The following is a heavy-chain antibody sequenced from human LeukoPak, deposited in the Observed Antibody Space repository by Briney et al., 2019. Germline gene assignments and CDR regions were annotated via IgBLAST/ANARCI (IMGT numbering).Heavy chain of an antibody. J-gene: IGHJ6*02. CDR2: IYPGDSDT. CDR1: GYNFNTYW. Sequence: GESLKISCKGSGYNFNTYWIGWVRQMPGKGLEWMGIIYPGDSDTRYSPSFQGQVTISADKSITTAFLQWSSLKASDTAMYYCARRTVVGYYGMDVWGQGTTVTVSS. D-gene: IGHD2-2*01. V-gene: IGHV5-51*01. CDR3: ARRTVVGYYGMDV.